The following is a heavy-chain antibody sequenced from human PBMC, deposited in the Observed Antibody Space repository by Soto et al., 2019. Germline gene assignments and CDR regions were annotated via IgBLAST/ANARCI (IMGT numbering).Heavy chain of an antibody. D-gene: IGHD5-18*01. CDR2: ISSVGSRE. CDR3: ERVGTSMVHDY. Sequence: QVQLVESGGCVVQPGGSLRLSCAASGVTFNTYIMHCVRQAPGKGLEWVSGISSVGSREYYADSVKGRFTISTDNSKNTLLMQMNSLRVEDTAVYYCERVGTSMVHDYWGQGTQVTVSS. CDR1: GVTFNTYI. J-gene: IGHJ4*02. V-gene: IGHV3-30-3*01.